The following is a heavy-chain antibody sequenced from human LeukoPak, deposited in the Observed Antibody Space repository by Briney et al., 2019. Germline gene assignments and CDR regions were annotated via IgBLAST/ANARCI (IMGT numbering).Heavy chain of an antibody. J-gene: IGHJ4*02. D-gene: IGHD3-22*01. CDR3: ATSSAYYYDSSGYYWC. CDR2: FDPEDGET. CDR1: GYTLTELS. V-gene: IGHV1-24*01. Sequence: AASVKVSCKVSGYTLTELSMHWVRQAPGKGLEWMGGFDPEDGETIYAQKFQGRVTMTEDTSTDTAYMELSSLRSEDTAVYYCATSSAYYYDSSGYYWCWGQGTLVTVSS.